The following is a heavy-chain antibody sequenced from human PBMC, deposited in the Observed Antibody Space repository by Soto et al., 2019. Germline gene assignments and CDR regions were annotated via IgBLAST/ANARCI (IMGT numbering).Heavy chain of an antibody. J-gene: IGHJ5*02. V-gene: IGHV4-59*01. D-gene: IGHD6-6*01. CDR2: IYYSGST. CDR1: GGSISSYY. CDR3: ARELFPPPSSRFDP. Sequence: SETLSLTCTVSGGSISSYYWSWIRQPPGKGLEWIGYIYYSGSTNYNPSLKSRVTISVDTSKNQFSLKLSSVTAADTAVYYCARELFPPPSSRFDPWGKGTLVTVSS.